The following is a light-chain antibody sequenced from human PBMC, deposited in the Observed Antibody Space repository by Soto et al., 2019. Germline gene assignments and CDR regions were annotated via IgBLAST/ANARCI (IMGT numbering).Light chain of an antibody. CDR1: QTVSNNY. V-gene: IGKV3-20*01. CDR2: GSS. Sequence: EVVLTQSPVTLSLSPGERATLSCRASQTVSNNYLAWYQQKPGQAPRLLIFGSSDRATGIPDRFSGSGSETDFTLTISRLEPEAFAVYYCQQYGSSPPYTFGQGNKLEIK. J-gene: IGKJ2*01. CDR3: QQYGSSPPYT.